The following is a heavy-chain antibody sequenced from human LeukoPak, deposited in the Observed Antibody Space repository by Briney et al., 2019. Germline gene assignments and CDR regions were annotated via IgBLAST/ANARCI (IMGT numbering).Heavy chain of an antibody. J-gene: IGHJ4*02. V-gene: IGHV3-53*01. CDR3: ARAINAGDFDY. Sequence: PGGSLRLSCAASGFTVSSNYMNWVRQAPGEGLEWVSVIYSGGHTYYADSVKGRFTISRDNSKNTLYLQMNSLRAEDTAVYYCARAINAGDFDYWGQGTLVTVSS. CDR2: IYSGGHT. CDR1: GFTVSSNY. D-gene: IGHD2-8*02.